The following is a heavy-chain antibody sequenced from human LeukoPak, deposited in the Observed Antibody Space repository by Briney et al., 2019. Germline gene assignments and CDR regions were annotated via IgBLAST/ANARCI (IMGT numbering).Heavy chain of an antibody. Sequence: GASLRLSCADSGFIFSSYAMSCVSQAPGKGLEWVSGISGRGRSIDYADSVRGRFTISRDNSKNTLYLQMNSLSAEDTAVYYCAKAGATWYFHHWGQGTLVTVSS. CDR2: ISGRGRSI. V-gene: IGHV3-23*01. CDR1: GFIFSSYA. CDR3: AKAGATWYFHH. D-gene: IGHD1-26*01. J-gene: IGHJ1*01.